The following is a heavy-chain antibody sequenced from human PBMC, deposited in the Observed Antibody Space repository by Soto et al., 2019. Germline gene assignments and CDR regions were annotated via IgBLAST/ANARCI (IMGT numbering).Heavy chain of an antibody. CDR1: GYTFTGHY. D-gene: IGHD1-26*01. CDR3: GRGRSGQIVIFY. J-gene: IGHJ4*02. V-gene: IGHV1-2*02. CDR2: IGPESGAT. Sequence: ASVKVSCKTSGYTFTGHYIHWVRQAPQQGPEWMGEIGPESGATRYAEKFRGRVTMTMGTSITTVYMELRNLSPDDTAVYYCGRGRSGQIVIFYWGQGTPVTVSS.